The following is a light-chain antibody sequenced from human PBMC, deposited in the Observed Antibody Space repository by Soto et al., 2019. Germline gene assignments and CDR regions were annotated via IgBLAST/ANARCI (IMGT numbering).Light chain of an antibody. CDR3: QQYDRFPYT. CDR1: QSISNW. CDR2: KAS. J-gene: IGKJ2*01. V-gene: IGKV1-5*03. Sequence: DIQMTQSPSTLSASVGDTVTITCRASQSISNWLAWYQQKPGQAPKLLIHKASTLESGVPSRFIGSGSGTEFTLTISSLQPDDFDTFYCQQYDRFPYTFGQGTKLEIK.